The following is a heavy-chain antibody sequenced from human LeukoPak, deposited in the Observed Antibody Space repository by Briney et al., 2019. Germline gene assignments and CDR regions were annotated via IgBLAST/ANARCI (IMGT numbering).Heavy chain of an antibody. V-gene: IGHV3-7*01. D-gene: IGHD6-13*01. CDR2: MNEYGSEI. J-gene: IGHJ4*02. CDR3: ARGHGRGYSSRPGY. Sequence: GGSLRLSCSVSGFIFRDFSMSWVRQAPGKGLEWVAKMNEYGSEIFYVDSVKGRFTISRDNGKNSLYLQMNRLRAEDTAVYYCARGHGRGYSSRPGYWGPGTLVTVSS. CDR1: GFIFRDFS.